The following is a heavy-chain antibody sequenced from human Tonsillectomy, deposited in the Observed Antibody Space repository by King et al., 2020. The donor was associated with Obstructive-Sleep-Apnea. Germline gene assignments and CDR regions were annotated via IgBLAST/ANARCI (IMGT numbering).Heavy chain of an antibody. CDR1: AFTFSSNG. CDR2: ISYDGSNK. J-gene: IGHJ4*02. D-gene: IGHD1-20*01. CDR3: AQDIEDITGTTSGFDY. Sequence: VQLVESGGGVVQPGRSLRLSCAASAFTFSSNGMHWVRQAPGKGLEWVALISYDGSNKYYADSVKGRFTISRDNSKNTLYLQMNSLRAEDTAVYYCAQDIEDITGTTSGFDYWGQGTLVTVSS. V-gene: IGHV3-30*18.